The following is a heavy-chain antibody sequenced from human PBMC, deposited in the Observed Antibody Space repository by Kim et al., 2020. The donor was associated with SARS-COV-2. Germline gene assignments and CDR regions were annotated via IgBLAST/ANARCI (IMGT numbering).Heavy chain of an antibody. CDR1: GGSISSYY. V-gene: IGHV4-59*13. CDR3: ARRRVVGATRNTFDI. J-gene: IGHJ3*02. D-gene: IGHD1-26*01. CDR2: IYYSGST. Sequence: SETLSLTCTVSGGSISSYYWSWIRQPPGKGLEWIGYIYYSGSTNYNPSLKSRVTISVDTSKNQFSLKLSSVTAADTAVYYCARRRVVGATRNTFDIWGQGTMVTVSS.